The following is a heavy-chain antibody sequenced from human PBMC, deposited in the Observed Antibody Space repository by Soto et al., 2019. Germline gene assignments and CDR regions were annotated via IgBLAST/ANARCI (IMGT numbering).Heavy chain of an antibody. J-gene: IGHJ4*02. CDR3: ARGRYSSSPFDY. D-gene: IGHD6-6*01. Sequence: GGSLRLSCAASGFTVSSNYLSWVRQAPGKGLEWVSLIYSGGSTYYADSVKGRFTISRDNSKNTLYLQMNSLRAEDTAVYYCARGRYSSSPFDYWCQGALVTVSS. CDR2: IYSGGST. CDR1: GFTVSSNY. V-gene: IGHV3-66*01.